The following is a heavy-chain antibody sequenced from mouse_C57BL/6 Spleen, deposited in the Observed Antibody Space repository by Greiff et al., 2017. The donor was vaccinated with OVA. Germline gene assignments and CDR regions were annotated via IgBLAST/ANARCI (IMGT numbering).Heavy chain of an antibody. CDR2: IRNKANGYTT. CDR3: ARYEITTVFDY. CDR1: GFTFTDYY. V-gene: IGHV7-3*01. Sequence: EVHLVESGGGLVQPGGSLSLSCAASGFTFTDYYMSWVRQPPGKALEWLGFIRNKANGYTTEYSASVKGRFTISRDNSQSILYLQMNALRAEDSATYYCARYEITTVFDYWGQGTTLTVSS. J-gene: IGHJ2*01. D-gene: IGHD1-1*01.